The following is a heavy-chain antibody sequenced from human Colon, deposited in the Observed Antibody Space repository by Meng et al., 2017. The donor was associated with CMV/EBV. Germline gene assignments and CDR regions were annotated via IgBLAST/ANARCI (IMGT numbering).Heavy chain of an antibody. J-gene: IGHJ4*02. V-gene: IGHV1-2*02. CDR2: VNPYNGYA. Sequence: ASVKVSCKASGYTLTELYLHWVRQAPGQGLEWVGWVNPYNGYAEYAQRFQGRVTMTSDTSISTAYMELNSLRSDDTAVYYCARVSRWGGFIDYWGQGTLVTVSS. CDR3: ARVSRWGGFIDY. CDR1: GYTLTELY. D-gene: IGHD6-13*01.